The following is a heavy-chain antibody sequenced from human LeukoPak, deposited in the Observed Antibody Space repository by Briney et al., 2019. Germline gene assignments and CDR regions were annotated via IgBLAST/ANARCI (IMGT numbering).Heavy chain of an antibody. J-gene: IGHJ6*03. Sequence: GGSLRLSCAASGFPFSDYVMHWVRQAPGKGLEWVSVIRYDGNNKYYADSVKGRFTISRDNSKNTLYLQMNSLRAEDTALYYCAKGGIHRGYYYYYMDVWGKGTTVTISS. CDR1: GFPFSDYV. D-gene: IGHD6-13*01. V-gene: IGHV3-30*02. CDR2: IRYDGNNK. CDR3: AKGGIHRGYYYYYMDV.